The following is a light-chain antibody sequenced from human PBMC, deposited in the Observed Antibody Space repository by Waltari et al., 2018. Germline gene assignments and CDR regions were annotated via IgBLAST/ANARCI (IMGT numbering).Light chain of an antibody. CDR2: GAS. CDR1: QNIYFN. Sequence: EIVMTQSPATLSVSPGERATLSCRASQNIYFNLAWYQQRTGQAPRVLVYGASTRDTGIPARFSGSGSGTEFTLTISNLQSEDFAFYCCQQYNAWPLTFGGGTKVEVK. J-gene: IGKJ4*01. CDR3: QQYNAWPLT. V-gene: IGKV3D-15*01.